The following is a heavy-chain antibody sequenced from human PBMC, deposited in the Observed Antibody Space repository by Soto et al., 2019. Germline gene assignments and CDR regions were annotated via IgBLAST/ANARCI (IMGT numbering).Heavy chain of an antibody. CDR1: GFSLSTSGMC. J-gene: IGHJ4*02. CDR3: ARSLDYDFWSGYQPELPDY. CDR2: IDWDDDK. Sequence: SGPTLVNPTQTLTLTCTFSGFSLSTSGMCVSWIRQPPGKALEWLARIDWDDDKYYSTSLKTRLTISKDTSKNQVVLTMTNMDPVDTATYYCARSLDYDFWSGYQPELPDYWGQGTLVTVSS. V-gene: IGHV2-70*11. D-gene: IGHD3-3*01.